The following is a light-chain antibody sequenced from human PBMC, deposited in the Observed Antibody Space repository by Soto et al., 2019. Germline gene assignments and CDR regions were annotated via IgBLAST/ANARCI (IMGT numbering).Light chain of an antibody. CDR3: QQYGSSPIT. CDR1: ESVSSNQ. J-gene: IGKJ5*01. V-gene: IGKV3D-20*01. Sequence: VVLTQSPATLSLSPGERAALSCGASESVSSNQLAWYQQKPGLAPRLLIYDASSRASGIPERFSGSGSGTGFSLTISRLETEDSAVYDCQQYGSSPITVGQGTRREIK. CDR2: DAS.